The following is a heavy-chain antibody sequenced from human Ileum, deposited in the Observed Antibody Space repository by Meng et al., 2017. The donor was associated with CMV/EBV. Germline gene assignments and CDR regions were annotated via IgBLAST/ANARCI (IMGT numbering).Heavy chain of an antibody. CDR1: GYTINYFY. CDR3: ARGPWGFDL. V-gene: IGHV1-2*02. Sequence: KVSCKASGYTINYFYLHGVRQATGQGPEWMGWVNTNNGGTDFAQKFQGRVNMTSDTSISTVYLELRRLTFDDTAVYYCARGPWGFDLWGQGTLVTVSS. J-gene: IGHJ4*02. CDR2: VNTNNGGT. D-gene: IGHD3-9*01.